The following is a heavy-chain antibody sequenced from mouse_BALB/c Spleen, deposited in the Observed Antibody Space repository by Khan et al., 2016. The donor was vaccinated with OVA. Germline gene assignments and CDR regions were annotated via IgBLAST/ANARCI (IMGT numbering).Heavy chain of an antibody. D-gene: IGHD2-3*01. Sequence: VQLKESGPGLVKPSQSLSLTCTVTGYSITSDYAWNWIRQFPGNKLEWMGYISSSGRPNYNPALKSRISITRDTSKNQFFLQLNSVTTEDTATYYCARDGSRYNYAMDYWGQGTSVTVSS. V-gene: IGHV3-2*02. CDR3: ARDGSRYNYAMDY. CDR2: ISSSGRP. CDR1: GYSITSDYA. J-gene: IGHJ4*01.